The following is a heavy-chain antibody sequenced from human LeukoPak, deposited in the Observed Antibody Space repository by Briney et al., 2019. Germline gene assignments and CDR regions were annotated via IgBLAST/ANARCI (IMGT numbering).Heavy chain of an antibody. V-gene: IGHV4-59*12. CDR2: IYYSGST. CDR1: GGSISSYY. CDR3: ARRDY. Sequence: SETLSLTCTVSGGSISSYYWSWIRQPPGKGLEWTGYIYYSGSTNYNPSLKSRVTISVDTSKNQFSLKLSSVTAADTAVYYCARRDYWGQGTLVTVSS. J-gene: IGHJ4*02.